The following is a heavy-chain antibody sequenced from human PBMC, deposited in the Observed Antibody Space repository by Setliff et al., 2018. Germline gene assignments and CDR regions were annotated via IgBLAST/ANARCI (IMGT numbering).Heavy chain of an antibody. Sequence: ASVKVSCKASGDSLSNYAISWVRQAPGQGLEWMGGLIPMFGTPGYAQKFQDRVTITTDESTSTAYMELNSLTSEDTAVYYCARSPALLGIVYLDPWGQGTRVTVSS. CDR1: GDSLSNYA. CDR3: ARSPALLGIVYLDP. CDR2: LIPMFGTP. D-gene: IGHD2-15*01. J-gene: IGHJ5*02. V-gene: IGHV1-69*05.